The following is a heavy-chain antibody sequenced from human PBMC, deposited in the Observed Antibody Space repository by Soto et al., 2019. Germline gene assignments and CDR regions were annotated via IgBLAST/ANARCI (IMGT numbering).Heavy chain of an antibody. V-gene: IGHV3-48*02. CDR2: ISSSSSTI. J-gene: IGHJ6*02. CDR1: GFTFSSYS. CDR3: ARTNREELRLGYYYYGMDV. Sequence: GGSLRLSCAASGFTFSSYSMNWVRQAPGKGLEWVSYISSSSSTIYYADSVKGRFTISRDNAKNSLYLQMNSLRDEDTAVYYCARTNREELRLGYYYYGMDVWGQGTTVTVSS. D-gene: IGHD1-26*01.